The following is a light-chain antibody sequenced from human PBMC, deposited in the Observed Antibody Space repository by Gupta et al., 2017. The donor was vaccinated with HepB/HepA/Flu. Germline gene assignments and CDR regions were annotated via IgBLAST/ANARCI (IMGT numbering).Light chain of an antibody. CDR1: NIGGKN. Sequence: SYELTQSLSVSVALGQTARITCGGNNIGGKNVHWYQQKPGQAPVLVMYRDRNRPSGIPERFSGSNSYNTATLTITRAQAGDEADYYCQVWDSNSNLLGGGTKLTVL. V-gene: IGLV3-9*01. CDR2: RDR. J-gene: IGLJ2*01. CDR3: QVWDSNSNL.